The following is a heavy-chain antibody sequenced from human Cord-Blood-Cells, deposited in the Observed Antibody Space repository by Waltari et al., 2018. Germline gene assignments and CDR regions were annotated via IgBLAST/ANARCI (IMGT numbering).Heavy chain of an antibody. CDR2: INQSGST. CDR1: GGSFSGYY. D-gene: IGHD3-10*01. Sequence: QVQLQQWGAGLLKPSETLSLTCAVYGGSFSGYYWSWIRQPPGKGLEWIGEINQSGSTNYNPPLKSRVTISVDTSKNQFSLKLSSVTAADTAVYYCARVDPDYYYGSGSYFDYWGQGTLVTVSS. V-gene: IGHV4-34*01. J-gene: IGHJ4*02. CDR3: ARVDPDYYYGSGSYFDY.